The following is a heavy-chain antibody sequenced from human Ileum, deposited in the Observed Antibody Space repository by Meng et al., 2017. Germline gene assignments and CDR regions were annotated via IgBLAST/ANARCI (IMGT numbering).Heavy chain of an antibody. CDR3: AREPPAAAGTGADY. CDR2: IYYSGTT. J-gene: IGHJ4*02. Sequence: QVQLQESGPGLVKPSQTLSLTCPVSGGSISSGGYYWSWIRQHPGKGLEWSGYIYYSGTTYYNPSLKSRVTISVDTSKNQFSLKLSSVTAADTAVYYCAREPPAAAGTGADYWGQGTLVTVSS. V-gene: IGHV4-31*03. D-gene: IGHD6-13*01. CDR1: GGSISSGGYY.